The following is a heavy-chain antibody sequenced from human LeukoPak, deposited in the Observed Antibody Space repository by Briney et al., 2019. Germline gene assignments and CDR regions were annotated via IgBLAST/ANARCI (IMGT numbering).Heavy chain of an antibody. CDR3: AKVGIAAGSGGPYYFDY. D-gene: IGHD6-13*01. Sequence: PGGSLRLSCAASGFTFSSNAMSWVRQAPGKGLEWVSAISGSGGSTYYADSVKGRFTISRDNSKNTLYLQMNSLRAEDTAVYYCAKVGIAAGSGGPYYFDYWGQGTLVTVSS. J-gene: IGHJ4*02. CDR2: ISGSGGST. V-gene: IGHV3-23*01. CDR1: GFTFSSNA.